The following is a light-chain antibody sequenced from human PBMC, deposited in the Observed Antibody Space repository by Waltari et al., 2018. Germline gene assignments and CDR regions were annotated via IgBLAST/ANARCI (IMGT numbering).Light chain of an antibody. CDR1: SSNIGTNT. CDR3: AAWDDSLNGHFV. Sequence: QSVLTQPPSASGTPGQRVTISCSGSSSNIGTNTVNWYQQLPGTAPPHLPYGKNQRPCGVRDRISGSKSGTSATLAIGWLQSEDEADYYCAAWDDSLNGHFVFGTGTKVTVL. V-gene: IGLV1-44*01. J-gene: IGLJ1*01. CDR2: GKN.